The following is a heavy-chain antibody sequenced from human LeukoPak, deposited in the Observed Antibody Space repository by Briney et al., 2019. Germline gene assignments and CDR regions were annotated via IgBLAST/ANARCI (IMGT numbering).Heavy chain of an antibody. CDR1: GFTFSSYG. D-gene: IGHD6-13*01. CDR2: ISYDGSNK. V-gene: IGHV3-30*18. CDR3: AKLYSSSSPFDY. J-gene: IGHJ4*02. Sequence: GRSLRLYCAASGFTFSSYGMHWVRQAPGKGLEWVAVISYDGSNKYYADSVKGRFTISRDNSKNTLYLQMNSLRAEDTAVYYCAKLYSSSSPFDYWGQGTLVTVSS.